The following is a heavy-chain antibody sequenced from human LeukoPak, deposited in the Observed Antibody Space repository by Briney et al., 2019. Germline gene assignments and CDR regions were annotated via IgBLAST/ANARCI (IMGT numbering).Heavy chain of an antibody. J-gene: IGHJ4*02. CDR2: IYYSGST. V-gene: IGHV4-59*01. Sequence: PSETLSLTCTVSGGSISSYYWSWIRQPSGKGLEWIGYIYYSGSTNYNPSLKSRVTISVDTSKNQFSLKLSSVTAADTAVYYCARAVAARRYFDYWGQGTLVTVSS. CDR1: GGSISSYY. CDR3: ARAVAARRYFDY. D-gene: IGHD6-19*01.